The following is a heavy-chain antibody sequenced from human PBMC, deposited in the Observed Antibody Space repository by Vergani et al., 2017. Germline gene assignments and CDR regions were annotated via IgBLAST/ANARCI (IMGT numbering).Heavy chain of an antibody. D-gene: IGHD1-1*01. CDR2: IYHSGST. J-gene: IGHJ6*02. CDR1: GGSISSGGYS. Sequence: QLQLQESGSGLVKPSQTLSLTCAVSGGSISSGGYSWSWIRQPPGKDLEWIGYIYHSGSTYYNPSLKSRVTISVDRSKNQFSLKLSSVTAADTAVYYCAKNPGISTTRHYYAMDVWGQGTTVTVSS. CDR3: AKNPGISTTRHYYAMDV. V-gene: IGHV4-30-2*01.